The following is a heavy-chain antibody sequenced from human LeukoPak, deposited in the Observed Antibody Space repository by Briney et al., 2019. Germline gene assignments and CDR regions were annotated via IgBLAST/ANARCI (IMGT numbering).Heavy chain of an antibody. CDR3: ARAEYFDFWSGYPTPFDY. J-gene: IGHJ4*02. CDR2: IYYSGST. V-gene: IGHV4-30-4*01. Sequence: PSETLSLTCTVSGGSISSGDYYWSWIRQPPGKGLEWIGHIYYSGSTYYNPSLKSRFTISRDTSKNQFSLKLSSVTAADTAVYFCARAEYFDFWSGYPTPFDYWGQGTLVTVSS. CDR1: GGSISSGDYY. D-gene: IGHD3-3*01.